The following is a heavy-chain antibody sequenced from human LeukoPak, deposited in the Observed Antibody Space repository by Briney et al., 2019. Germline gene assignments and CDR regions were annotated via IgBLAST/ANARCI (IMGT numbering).Heavy chain of an antibody. CDR3: ARVPAADINWFDP. Sequence: ASVKVSCKASGGTFSSYAISWVRQAPGQGLEWMGIINPSGGSTSYAQKFQGRVTMTRDTSTSTVYMELSSLRSEDTAVYYCARVPAADINWFDPWGQGTLVTVSS. D-gene: IGHD2-2*01. CDR2: INPSGGST. J-gene: IGHJ5*02. CDR1: GGTFSSYA. V-gene: IGHV1-46*01.